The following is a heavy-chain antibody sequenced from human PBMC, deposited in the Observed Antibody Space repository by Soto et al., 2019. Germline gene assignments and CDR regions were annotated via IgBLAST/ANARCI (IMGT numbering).Heavy chain of an antibody. D-gene: IGHD3-3*01. CDR1: GGSFSGYY. V-gene: IGHV4-34*01. Sequence: SETLSLTCAVYGGSFSGYYWSWIRQPPGKGLEWIGEINHSGSTNYNPSLKSRVTISVDTSKNQFSLKLSSVTAADTAVYYCARGGLRFGVVILPFDYWGQGTLVTVSS. CDR3: ARGGLRFGVVILPFDY. J-gene: IGHJ4*02. CDR2: INHSGST.